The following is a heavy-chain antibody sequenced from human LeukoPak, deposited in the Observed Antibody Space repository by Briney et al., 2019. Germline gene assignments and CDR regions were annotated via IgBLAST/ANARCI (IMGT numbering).Heavy chain of an antibody. CDR1: GHTLTELS. CDR3: ARGNRVRAAAAPNDY. V-gene: IGHV1-24*01. D-gene: IGHD6-13*01. J-gene: IGHJ4*02. Sequence: ASVKVSCKVSGHTLTELSMHWVRQAPGKGLEWMGGFDPEDGETIYAQKFQGRVTMTEDTSTDTAYMELSSLRSEDTAVYYCARGNRVRAAAAPNDYWGQGTLVTVSS. CDR2: FDPEDGET.